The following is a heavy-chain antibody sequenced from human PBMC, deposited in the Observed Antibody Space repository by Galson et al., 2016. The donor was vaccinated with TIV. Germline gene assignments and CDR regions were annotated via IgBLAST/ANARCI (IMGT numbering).Heavy chain of an antibody. CDR1: GYSFATFW. CDR2: IYPADSEP. Sequence: QSGEEVKKPGESLKISCKASGYSFATFWVGWVRQMPGQGLEWMGVIYPADSEPTSHPSFQGPVTISADKSICPAYRQGSSLKASDPAIYYCARHHAFWSDPGYFYMDVWGKGTTVSVSS. CDR3: ARHHAFWSDPGYFYMDV. J-gene: IGHJ6*03. D-gene: IGHD3-3*01. V-gene: IGHV5-51*01.